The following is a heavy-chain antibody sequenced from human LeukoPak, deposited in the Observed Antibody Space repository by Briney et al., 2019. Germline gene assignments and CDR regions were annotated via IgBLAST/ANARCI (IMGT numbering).Heavy chain of an antibody. CDR1: GFTFSNYA. J-gene: IGHJ4*02. V-gene: IGHV3-30-3*01. CDR3: ARGSWYSSSWYGFDY. CDR2: ISYDGSNK. Sequence: GRSLRLSCAAAGFTFSNYAMHWVRQAPGKGLEWVAVISYDGSNKYYADSVKGRFTISRDNSKNALYLQMNSLRAEDTAVYYCARGSWYSSSWYGFDYWGQGTLVTVSS. D-gene: IGHD6-13*01.